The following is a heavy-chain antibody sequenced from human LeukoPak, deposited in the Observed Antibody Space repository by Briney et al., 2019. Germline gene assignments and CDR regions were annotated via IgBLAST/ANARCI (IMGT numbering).Heavy chain of an antibody. CDR1: GFTFSSYS. CDR2: ISGTGSSI. D-gene: IGHD3-10*01. CDR3: VKDLIRDLWFGES. J-gene: IGHJ5*02. V-gene: IGHV3-48*01. Sequence: GGSLRLSCGASGFTFSSYSMNWVRQAPGKGLEWVSHISGTGSSISNTDSVKGRFIISRDNDKNSLYLQMNNLRTEDTAVYYCVKDLIRDLWFGESWGQGTLVTVSS.